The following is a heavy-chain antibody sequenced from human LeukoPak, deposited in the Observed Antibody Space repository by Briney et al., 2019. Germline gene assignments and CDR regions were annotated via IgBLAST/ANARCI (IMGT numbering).Heavy chain of an antibody. CDR2: IRSDASST. CDR1: GFTIRNHW. D-gene: IGHD6-6*01. CDR3: ARDQRVTGRPDIDY. J-gene: IGHJ4*02. Sequence: GGSLRLSCAASGFTIRNHWMHWCLQTPGKGLVWVSRIRSDASSTTYADSVKGRFTISRDNAKNTLSLQLNNLSAEDTAMYYCARDQRVTGRPDIDYWGQGALVIVSS. V-gene: IGHV3-74*03.